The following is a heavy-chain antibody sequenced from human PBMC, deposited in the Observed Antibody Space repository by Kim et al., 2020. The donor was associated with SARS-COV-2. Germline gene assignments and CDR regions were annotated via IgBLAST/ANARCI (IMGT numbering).Heavy chain of an antibody. V-gene: IGHV4-59*08. CDR3: ARLSGYYDSSGYYPYYYYYGMDV. J-gene: IGHJ6*02. Sequence: SETLSLTCTVSGGSISSYYWSWIRQPPGKGLEWIGYIYYSGSTNYNPSLKSRVTISVDTSKNQFSLKLSSVTAADTAVYYCARLSGYYDSSGYYPYYYYYGMDVWGQGTTVTVSS. D-gene: IGHD3-22*01. CDR1: GGSISSYY. CDR2: IYYSGST.